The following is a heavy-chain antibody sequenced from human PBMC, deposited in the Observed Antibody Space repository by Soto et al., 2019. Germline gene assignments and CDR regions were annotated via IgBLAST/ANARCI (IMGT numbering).Heavy chain of an antibody. J-gene: IGHJ4*02. V-gene: IGHV4-30-2*01. CDR3: ARDGPYGDYALY. CDR1: GGSISSGGYS. D-gene: IGHD4-17*01. CDR2: IYHSGST. Sequence: QLQLQESGSGLVKPSQTLSLTCAVSGGSISSGGYSWSWIRQPPGKGLEWIGYIYHSGSTYYHPSLKSRVTTPGDRTKKHFSLKLCSVTAADTAVYYCARDGPYGDYALYWGQGTLVTVSS.